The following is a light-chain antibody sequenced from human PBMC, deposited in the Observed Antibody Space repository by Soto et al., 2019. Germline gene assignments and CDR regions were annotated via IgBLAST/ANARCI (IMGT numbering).Light chain of an antibody. Sequence: IQMTQAPSTLSASVGDRVTITCRASQSISRWMAWYQQKPGTAPKLLIYKASTSESGVPSRLSGSGSGTEFTLTISSLQPDDSAAYYCQQYHSGGTFGQGTKVEIK. J-gene: IGKJ1*01. CDR3: QQYHSGGT. CDR1: QSISRW. V-gene: IGKV1-5*03. CDR2: KAS.